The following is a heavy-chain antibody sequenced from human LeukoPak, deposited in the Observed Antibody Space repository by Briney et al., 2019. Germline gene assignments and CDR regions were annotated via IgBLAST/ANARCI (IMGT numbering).Heavy chain of an antibody. CDR3: ARGAYYDSSGPRIRWFDF. CDR2: IYTSGST. V-gene: IGHV4-4*07. Sequence: SETLSLTCTVSGGSISSYYWSWVRQPAGKGLEWIGRIYTSGSTNYHPSLKSRFPISVDTSTNQFSLKLSSVTPADTAVYYGARGAYYDSSGPRIRWFDFWGQGTLVTVSS. J-gene: IGHJ5*01. D-gene: IGHD3-22*01. CDR1: GGSISSYY.